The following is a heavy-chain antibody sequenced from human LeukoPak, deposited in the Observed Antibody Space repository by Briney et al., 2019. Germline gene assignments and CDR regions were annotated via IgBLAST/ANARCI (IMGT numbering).Heavy chain of an antibody. Sequence: GGSLRLSCAASGFTVNSNHMNWVRPAPGKGLEWVSIIYSGGTTHYADSVEGRFTVSKDSSVNTVYLQLNSLRAEDTGLYYCARDSTSYYFDYWGQGTPVTVSS. D-gene: IGHD6-6*01. CDR3: ARDSTSYYFDY. V-gene: IGHV3-66*01. CDR1: GFTVNSNH. CDR2: IYSGGTT. J-gene: IGHJ4*02.